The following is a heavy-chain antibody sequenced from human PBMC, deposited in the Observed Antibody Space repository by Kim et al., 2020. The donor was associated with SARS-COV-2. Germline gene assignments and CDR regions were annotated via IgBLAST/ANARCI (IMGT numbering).Heavy chain of an antibody. J-gene: IGHJ3*02. D-gene: IGHD3-16*02. CDR3: ARRALGDYVWGSYPPGAFEI. V-gene: IGHV4-59*08. CDR1: GGSISSYD. CDR2: IYYSGST. Sequence: SETLSLTCTVSGGSISSYDWSWIRQPPGKGLEWIGYIYYSGSTNYNPSLKSRVTISVDTSKNQFSLKLSSVTAADTAVYYCARRALGDYVWGSYPPGAFEIWGQGTMVTVSS.